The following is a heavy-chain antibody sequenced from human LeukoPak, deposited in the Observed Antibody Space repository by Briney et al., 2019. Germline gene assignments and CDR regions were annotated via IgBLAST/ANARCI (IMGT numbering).Heavy chain of an antibody. D-gene: IGHD6-13*01. CDR2: INHSGSA. Sequence: PSETLSLTCAVYGGSFSGYYWSWIRQPPGRGLEWIGDINHSGSANYNPSPKSRVTISVDTSKNQCSLKLSSVTAADTAVYYCATIRSGSSWYYFDYWDQGTLVTVSS. V-gene: IGHV4-34*01. J-gene: IGHJ4*02. CDR1: GGSFSGYY. CDR3: ATIRSGSSWYYFDY.